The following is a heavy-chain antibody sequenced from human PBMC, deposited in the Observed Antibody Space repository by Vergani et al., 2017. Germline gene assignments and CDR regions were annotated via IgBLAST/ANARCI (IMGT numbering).Heavy chain of an antibody. J-gene: IGHJ6*03. CDR1: GGSISSGDYY. V-gene: IGHV4-30-4*08. D-gene: IGHD6-6*01. CDR3: ARGLTIIAARKPRYYMDV. CDR2: IYYSGST. Sequence: QVQLQESGPGLVKPSQTLSLTCTVSGGSISSGDYYWSWIRQPPGKGLEWIGYIYYSGSTYYNPSLKSRVTISVDTSKNQFSLKLSSVTAADTAVYYCARGLTIIAARKPRYYMDVWGKGTTVTVSS.